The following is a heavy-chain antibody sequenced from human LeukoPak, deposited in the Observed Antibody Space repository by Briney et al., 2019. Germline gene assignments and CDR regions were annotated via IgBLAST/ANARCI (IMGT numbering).Heavy chain of an antibody. CDR3: AREYYYDSSGYLRHFQH. D-gene: IGHD3-22*01. V-gene: IGHV1-46*01. CDR1: GYTFTSYY. J-gene: IGHJ1*01. CDR2: INPSGGST. Sequence: ASVKVSCKASGYTFTSYYMHWVQQAPGQGLEWMGIINPSGGSTSYAQKFQGRVTMTRDTSTSTVYMELSSLRSEDTAVYYCAREYYYDSSGYLRHFQHWGQGTLVTVTS.